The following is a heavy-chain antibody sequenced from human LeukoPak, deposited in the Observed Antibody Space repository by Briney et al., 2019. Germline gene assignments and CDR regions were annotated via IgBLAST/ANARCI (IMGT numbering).Heavy chain of an antibody. CDR3: ARPYYYDSRIDP. Sequence: SETLSLTCTVSGGSISSGDYSWSWIRQPPGKGLEWIGYMYYSGSTYYNPSLKSRATISVDTSKNQFSLKLSSVTAADTAVYYCARPYYYDSRIDPWGQGTLVTVSS. CDR2: MYYSGST. CDR1: GGSISSGDYS. V-gene: IGHV4-30-4*01. D-gene: IGHD3-22*01. J-gene: IGHJ5*02.